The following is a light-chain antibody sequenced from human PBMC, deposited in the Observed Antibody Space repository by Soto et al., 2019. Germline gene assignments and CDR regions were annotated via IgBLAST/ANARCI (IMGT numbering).Light chain of an antibody. J-gene: IGKJ1*01. Sequence: EIVLTQSPDTLCLSPGERATISGRASQSVSSYLAWYQQKPGQAPRLLIYDASTRATGIPARFSGSGSGTDFTLTISSLEPEDFAVYYCQQRSSWPWTFGQGTKVDIK. CDR2: DAS. CDR1: QSVSSY. CDR3: QQRSSWPWT. V-gene: IGKV3-11*01.